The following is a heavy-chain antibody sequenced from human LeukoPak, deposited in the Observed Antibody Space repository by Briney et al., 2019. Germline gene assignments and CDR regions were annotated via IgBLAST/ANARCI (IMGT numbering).Heavy chain of an antibody. CDR2: ISSSSRSYI. J-gene: IGHJ4*02. V-gene: IGHV3-21*01. CDR3: ASGASGTMVGL. Sequence: GGFLRLSCAASGFSFGSYSMRWVRQPPREGLEWVSSISSSSRSYIYYADSVKGRFTTSRDNAKNSLYLQMNSLRAEDPAVYYCASGASGTMVGLWGQGTLVTVSS. D-gene: IGHD4/OR15-4a*01. CDR1: GFSFGSYS.